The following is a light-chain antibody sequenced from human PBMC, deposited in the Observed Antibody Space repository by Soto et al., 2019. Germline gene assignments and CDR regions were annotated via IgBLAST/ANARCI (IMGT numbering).Light chain of an antibody. CDR2: AAS. Sequence: EIVMTQSPATLSVSPGERVTLSGSASQAVSSNLAWYQQKPGQAPRLLIYAASTRAAGIPDRFSGSGSGTGFTLTITSLQSEDFAVYYCQRYNNWPLTFGGGTKVDI. J-gene: IGKJ4*01. CDR1: QAVSSN. V-gene: IGKV3-15*01. CDR3: QRYNNWPLT.